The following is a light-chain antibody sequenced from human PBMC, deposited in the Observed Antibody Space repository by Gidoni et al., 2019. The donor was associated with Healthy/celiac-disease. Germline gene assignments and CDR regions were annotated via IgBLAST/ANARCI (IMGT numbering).Light chain of an antibody. CDR2: AAS. Sequence: SQMTQAPSSLSASVGDRVTSTCRASQSISSYLNWYQQKPGKAPKPLIYAASSFQRGVPSRFSGSGSATAFTLPISSLQPADVATSYCQQSYSTPPWTFGQGTKVEIK. J-gene: IGKJ1*01. CDR3: QQSYSTPPWT. CDR1: QSISSY. V-gene: IGKV1-39*01.